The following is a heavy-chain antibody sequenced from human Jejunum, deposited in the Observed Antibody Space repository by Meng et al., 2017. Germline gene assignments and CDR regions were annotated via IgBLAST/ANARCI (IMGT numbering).Heavy chain of an antibody. J-gene: IGHJ4*02. D-gene: IGHD1-14*01. Sequence: ASAKVSCKASGYTFTSYYIHWVRQAPGQGLEYMGIIRPSGGITSYAQKFQGRVTMTRDTSTRTVYMEVNSLRSEDTAVYYCARESPETFNFDYWGQGTLVTVSS. V-gene: IGHV1-46*01. CDR3: ARESPETFNFDY. CDR2: IRPSGGIT. CDR1: GYTFTSYY.